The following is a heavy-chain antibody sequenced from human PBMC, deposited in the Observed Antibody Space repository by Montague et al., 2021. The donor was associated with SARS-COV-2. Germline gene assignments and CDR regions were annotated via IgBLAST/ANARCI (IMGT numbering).Heavy chain of an antibody. J-gene: IGHJ6*02. Sequence: TLSLTCTVSGGSISSGGYYWSWIRQHPGKGLEWIGYIYYSGSTYYNPSLKSRVTISVDTSKNQFSLKLSSVTAADTAVYYCARYEGYYDILTGYSTPYYYYGRDVGGQGTTVTVSS. CDR1: GGSISSGGYY. D-gene: IGHD3-9*01. CDR3: ARYEGYYDILTGYSTPYYYYGRDV. V-gene: IGHV4-31*03. CDR2: IYYSGST.